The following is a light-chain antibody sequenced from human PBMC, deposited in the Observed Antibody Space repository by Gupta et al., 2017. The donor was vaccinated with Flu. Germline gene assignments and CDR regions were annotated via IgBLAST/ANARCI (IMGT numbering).Light chain of an antibody. CDR1: QSVSSSY. Sequence: EIVLTQSPGTLSLSPGERATLSCRASQSVSSSYLAWYQQKPGQAPRLLIYGASSRDTGIPATPSGXGSXPDFTLXSRLLAPQHLAVSVFQHYGVSTFGXSTNVDIK. CDR2: GAS. V-gene: IGKV3-20*01. CDR3: QHYGVST. J-gene: IGKJ3*01.